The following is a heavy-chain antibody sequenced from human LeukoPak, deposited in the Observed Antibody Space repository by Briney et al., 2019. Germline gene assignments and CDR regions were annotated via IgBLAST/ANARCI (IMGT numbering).Heavy chain of an antibody. CDR3: ARHRHSSSEWLVFDP. D-gene: IGHD6-13*01. J-gene: IGHJ5*02. CDR2: IYPGDSDT. V-gene: IGHV5-51*01. CDR1: GYSFTTYW. Sequence: GESLKISCKGSGYSFTTYWIGWVRQMPGKGLEWMGIIYPGDSDTRYSPSFQGQVTISADKSISTAYLQWSSLKASDTAMYYCARHRHSSSEWLVFDPWGQGTLVTVSS.